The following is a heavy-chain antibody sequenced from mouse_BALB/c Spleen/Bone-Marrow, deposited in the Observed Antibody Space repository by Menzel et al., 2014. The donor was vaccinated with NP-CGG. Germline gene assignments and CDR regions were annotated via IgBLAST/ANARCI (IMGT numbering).Heavy chain of an antibody. J-gene: IGHJ4*01. D-gene: IGHD2-3*01. CDR2: INPSSNYT. Sequence: GQLQQSGAELARPGASLKMSCRTSGYTFTSYTVHWIKQRPGQGLEWIGYINPSSNYTNYNQKFKDKATLTADKSSNTAYMQLSSLTSEDSAVYYCARSMIIYFAMDYWGQGTSVTVSS. CDR3: ARSMIIYFAMDY. CDR1: GYTFTSYT. V-gene: IGHV1-4*01.